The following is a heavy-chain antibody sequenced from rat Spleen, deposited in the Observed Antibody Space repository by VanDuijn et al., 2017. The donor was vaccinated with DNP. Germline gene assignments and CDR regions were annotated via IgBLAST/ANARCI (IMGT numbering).Heavy chain of an antibody. CDR3: AREREETHTTGVTDWYFDF. CDR1: GFSLTNYH. CDR2: IWAGGST. J-gene: IGHJ1*01. D-gene: IGHD1-9*01. V-gene: IGHV2-30*01. Sequence: QVQLKESGPGLVQPSQTLSLTCTVPGFSLTNYHVDWVRQPPGKGLEWMGVIWAGGSTRYNSALKTRLSISRDTSKSQVFFKMNSVQTEDTASYYWAREREETHTTGVTDWYFDFWGPGTMVTVSS.